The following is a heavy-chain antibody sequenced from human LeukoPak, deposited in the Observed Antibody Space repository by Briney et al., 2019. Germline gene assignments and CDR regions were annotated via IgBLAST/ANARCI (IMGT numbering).Heavy chain of an antibody. Sequence: KASETLSLTCTVSGGSISGFYWDWIRQPPGKGLEWLGYIYYTGLTNYNPSPGSRITMSVDTSKNQLSLKLGSVTAADTAVYYCGRWNEGWDHLGQGTLVTVSS. CDR3: GRWNEGWDH. D-gene: IGHD1-1*01. J-gene: IGHJ4*02. CDR1: GGSISGFY. CDR2: IYYTGLT. V-gene: IGHV4-59*01.